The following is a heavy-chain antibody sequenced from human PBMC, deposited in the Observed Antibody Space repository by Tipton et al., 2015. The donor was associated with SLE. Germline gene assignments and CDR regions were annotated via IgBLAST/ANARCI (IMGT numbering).Heavy chain of an antibody. V-gene: IGHV4-34*01. D-gene: IGHD6-19*01. CDR3: ARVTGHSSGWYGWVDY. CDR2: INHSGST. Sequence: TLSLTCAVSGGSISDYYWSWIRQPPGKGLEWIGEINHSGSTNYNPSLKSRVTISVDTSKNQFSLKLSSVTAADTAVFYCARVTGHSSGWYGWVDYWGQGTLVTVSS. CDR1: GGSISDYY. J-gene: IGHJ4*02.